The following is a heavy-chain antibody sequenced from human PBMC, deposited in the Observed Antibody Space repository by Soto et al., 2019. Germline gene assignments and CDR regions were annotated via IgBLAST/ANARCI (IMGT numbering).Heavy chain of an antibody. J-gene: IGHJ2*01. Sequence: EVQLVESGGGLVQPGGSLRLSCAASGFTVSSNYMSWVRQAPGKGLEWVSVIFSGGSTYYTDSVKGRLTISRHNSKNTLYLQMNSLRAADTAVYYCASDRFPFELWGRGTLVTVSS. V-gene: IGHV3-53*04. CDR2: IFSGGST. CDR3: ASDRFPFEL. D-gene: IGHD3-10*01. CDR1: GFTVSSNY.